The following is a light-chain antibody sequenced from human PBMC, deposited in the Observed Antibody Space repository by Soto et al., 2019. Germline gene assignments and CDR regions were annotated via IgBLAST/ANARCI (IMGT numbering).Light chain of an antibody. J-gene: IGLJ2*01. CDR3: CSYAGSSTYLV. CDR1: SSDVGSYNI. V-gene: IGLV2-23*02. Sequence: QSVLTQPASVSGSPGQSITISCTGTSSDVGSYNIVSWYQHHPGKAPKLMIYEVSKRPSGVSNRFSGSKSGNTASLTISGLQAEDEADYYCCSYAGSSTYLVFGGGTKLTVL. CDR2: EVS.